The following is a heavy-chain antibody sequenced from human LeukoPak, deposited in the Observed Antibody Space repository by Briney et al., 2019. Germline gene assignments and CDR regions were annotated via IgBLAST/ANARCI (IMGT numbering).Heavy chain of an antibody. V-gene: IGHV1-2*02. CDR3: ASFSSGWYVSFDY. CDR2: INPNSGGT. Sequence: ASVKVSCKASGYTFTGYYMNWVRQAPGQGLEWMGWINPNSGGTNYAQKFQGRVTMTRDTSISTAYMELSRLRSDDTAVYYCASFSSGWYVSFDYWGQGTLVTVSS. J-gene: IGHJ4*02. CDR1: GYTFTGYY. D-gene: IGHD6-19*01.